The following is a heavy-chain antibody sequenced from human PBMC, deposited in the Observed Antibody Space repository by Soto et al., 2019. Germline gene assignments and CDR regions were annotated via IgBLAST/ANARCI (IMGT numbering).Heavy chain of an antibody. Sequence: EAQLVESGGGLVQPGGSLRLSCAASGFTFSNYEMQWVRQAQGKGLEYVSGISNNGAHTDYAKSVKGRLTISRDNFENTLYLQMGSLRAEDMALYYCARRGYGSRWPNVYMDVWGKGTTVTVSS. CDR3: ARRGYGSRWPNVYMDV. CDR1: GFTFSNYE. J-gene: IGHJ6*03. V-gene: IGHV3-64*01. D-gene: IGHD6-13*01. CDR2: ISNNGAHT.